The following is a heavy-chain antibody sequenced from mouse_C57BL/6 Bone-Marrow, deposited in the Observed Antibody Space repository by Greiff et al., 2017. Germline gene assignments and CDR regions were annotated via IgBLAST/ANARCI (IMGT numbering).Heavy chain of an antibody. Sequence: EVQLQQSGPELVRPGASVKLSCTASGFNIKDYYMHWVKQRPEQGLEWIGRIDPEDGYTEYAPKFQGKATMTADTSSNTAYLLLSSLPSEDTAGYYWTTWGGYDQDGMAYWGQGTLVTVSA. CDR3: TTWGGYDQDGMAY. J-gene: IGHJ3*01. CDR1: GFNIKDYY. CDR2: IDPEDGYT. V-gene: IGHV14-1*01. D-gene: IGHD2-2*01.